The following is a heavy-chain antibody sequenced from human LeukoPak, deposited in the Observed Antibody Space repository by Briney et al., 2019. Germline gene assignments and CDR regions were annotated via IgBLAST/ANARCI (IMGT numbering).Heavy chain of an antibody. D-gene: IGHD3-16*02. V-gene: IGHV1-24*01. CDR3: ARSAVVLPYYFDS. CDR1: EHTLTELS. Sequence: ASVKVSCKVSEHTLTELSIHWVRQAPGKGLEWMGFFDPEDGQAMYPQNFQGRISITEDTSTDTVHMELRSLTSEDTAVYYCARSAVVLPYYFDSWGQGTLVTVSS. CDR2: FDPEDGQA. J-gene: IGHJ4*02.